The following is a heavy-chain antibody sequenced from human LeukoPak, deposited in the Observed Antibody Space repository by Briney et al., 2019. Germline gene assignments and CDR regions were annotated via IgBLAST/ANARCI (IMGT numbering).Heavy chain of an antibody. D-gene: IGHD3-10*01. CDR2: INWNGADT. V-gene: IGHV3-20*04. Sequence: GGSLRLPCVASGFTFDSYGMSWVRQAPGKGLEWISGINWNGADTTYPDSVKGRFTISRDNARNSLYLQMNSLRAEDTAVYYCARELTIGELLWFGELIYGDFDYWGQGTLVTVSS. J-gene: IGHJ4*02. CDR1: GFTFDSYG. CDR3: ARELTIGELLWFGELIYGDFDY.